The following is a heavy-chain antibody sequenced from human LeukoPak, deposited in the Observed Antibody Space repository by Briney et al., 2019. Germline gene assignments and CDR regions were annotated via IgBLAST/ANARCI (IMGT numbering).Heavy chain of an antibody. Sequence: ASVTVSCTASGYAFTSNYIHWVRQAPGQGLEWMGMIYPRDGSTSYAQKFQGRVTVTRDTSTSTVHMELSGLRSEDTAVYYCARDQEGFDYWGQGTLVTVCS. J-gene: IGHJ4*02. V-gene: IGHV1-46*01. CDR2: IYPRDGST. CDR1: GYAFTSNY. CDR3: ARDQEGFDY.